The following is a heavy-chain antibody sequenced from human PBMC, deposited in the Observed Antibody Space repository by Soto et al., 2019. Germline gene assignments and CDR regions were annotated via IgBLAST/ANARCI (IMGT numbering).Heavy chain of an antibody. D-gene: IGHD6-13*01. Sequence: PGGSLRLSCAASGFTFSSYGMHWVRQAPGKGLEWVAVISYDGSNKYYADSVKGRFTISRDNSKNTLYLQMNSLRAEDTAVYYCAKDKIAAADFYFDYWGQGTLVTVSS. CDR1: GFTFSSYG. J-gene: IGHJ4*02. CDR3: AKDKIAAADFYFDY. CDR2: ISYDGSNK. V-gene: IGHV3-30*18.